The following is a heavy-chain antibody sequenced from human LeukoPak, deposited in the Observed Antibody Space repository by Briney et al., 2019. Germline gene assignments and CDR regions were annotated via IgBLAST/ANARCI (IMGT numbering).Heavy chain of an antibody. CDR2: ISSGSSTI. Sequence: GGSLRLSCEASGFTFSSFSMNWVRQVPGKGLEWVSYISSGSSTIYYVDSVKGRFTLSRDNAKNSVYLQMNSLRAEDTAVYYCARGILNPQLYGYWGQGTLVTVSS. D-gene: IGHD2-2*01. CDR3: ARGILNPQLYGY. J-gene: IGHJ4*02. V-gene: IGHV3-48*01. CDR1: GFTFSSFS.